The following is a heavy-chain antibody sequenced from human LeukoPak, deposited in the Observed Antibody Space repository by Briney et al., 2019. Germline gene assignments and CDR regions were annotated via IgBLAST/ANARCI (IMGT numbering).Heavy chain of an antibody. V-gene: IGHV4-59*01. CDR1: GGSISSYY. CDR3: ARVPTGYSGYGFFDY. D-gene: IGHD5-12*01. J-gene: IGHJ4*02. Sequence: PSETLSLTCTVSGGSISSYYWSWIRQPPGKGLEWIGYIYYSGSTNYNPSLKSRVTISVDTSKNQFSLKLSPVTAADTAVYYCARVPTGYSGYGFFDYWGQGTLVTVSS. CDR2: IYYSGST.